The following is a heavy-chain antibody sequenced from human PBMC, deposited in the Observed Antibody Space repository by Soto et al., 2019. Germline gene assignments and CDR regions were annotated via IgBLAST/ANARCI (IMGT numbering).Heavy chain of an antibody. CDR3: ARVYYDFWSGYFVPDPLGAFDI. J-gene: IGHJ3*02. Sequence: RSHTLSLTYAVSGYSVSSNSAAWNLIRQSPSRGLEWLGRTYYRSKWYNDYAVSVKSRITINPDTSKNQFSLQLNSVTPEDTAVYYCARVYYDFWSGYFVPDPLGAFDIWGQGTMVTGS. D-gene: IGHD3-3*01. V-gene: IGHV6-1*01. CDR1: GYSVSSNSAA. CDR2: TYYRSKWYN.